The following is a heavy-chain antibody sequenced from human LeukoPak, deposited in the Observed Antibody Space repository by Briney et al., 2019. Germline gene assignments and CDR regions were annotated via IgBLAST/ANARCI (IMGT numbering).Heavy chain of an antibody. CDR2: IYQSGTT. CDR1: GGSISHYY. CDR3: ARALGYYAFYFDH. J-gene: IGHJ4*02. D-gene: IGHD1-26*01. V-gene: IGHV4-59*01. Sequence: SETLSLTCTVSGGSISHYYWSWIRQPPGKGLEWIGYIYQSGTTNYHPSLKSRVTISVDTSKNQFPLKLTSMTAADTAVYYCARALGYYAFYFDHWGQGTLVTVSS.